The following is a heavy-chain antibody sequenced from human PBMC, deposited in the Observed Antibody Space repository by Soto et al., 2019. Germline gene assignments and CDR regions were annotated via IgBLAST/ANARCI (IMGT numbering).Heavy chain of an antibody. CDR3: VRDKDWGFDY. V-gene: IGHV3-48*02. CDR2: ISGSDNNI. CDR1: GFIFSSYS. J-gene: IGHJ4*02. D-gene: IGHD7-27*01. Sequence: EVLLVESGGGLVQPGGSLRLSCAASGFIFSSYSMNWIRQAPGKGLEWVSYISGSDNNIYYADSVRGRFTISRDNVKNSLYLQTDSLSDEDTAVYYCVRDKDWGFDYWGQGTLVTVST.